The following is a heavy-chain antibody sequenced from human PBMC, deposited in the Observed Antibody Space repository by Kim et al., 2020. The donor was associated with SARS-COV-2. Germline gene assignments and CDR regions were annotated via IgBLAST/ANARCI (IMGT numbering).Heavy chain of an antibody. CDR2: IYYSGST. V-gene: IGHV4-59*01. D-gene: IGHD2-15*01. CDR3: AITSDYCSGGSCYTAFDY. CDR1: GGSISSYY. J-gene: IGHJ4*02. Sequence: SETLSLTCTVSGGSISSYYWSWIRQPPGKGLEWIGYIYYSGSTNYNPSLKSRVTISVDTSKNQFSLKLSSVTAADTAVYYCAITSDYCSGGSCYTAFDYWGQGTLVTVSS.